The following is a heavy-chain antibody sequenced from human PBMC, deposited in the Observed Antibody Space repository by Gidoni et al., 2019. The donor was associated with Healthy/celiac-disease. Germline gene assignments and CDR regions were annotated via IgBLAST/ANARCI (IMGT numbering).Heavy chain of an antibody. J-gene: IGHJ3*02. CDR2: ISSSSSYI. D-gene: IGHD4-17*01. V-gene: IGHV3-21*01. CDR3: ARELHGDLGAFDI. CDR1: GFTFSSYS. Sequence: EVQLVESGGGLVKPGGSLRLSCAASGFTFSSYSLNWVRQAPGKGLEWVSSISSSSSYIYYADSVKGRFTISRDNAKNSLYLQMNSLRAEDTAVYYCARELHGDLGAFDIWGQGTMVTVSS.